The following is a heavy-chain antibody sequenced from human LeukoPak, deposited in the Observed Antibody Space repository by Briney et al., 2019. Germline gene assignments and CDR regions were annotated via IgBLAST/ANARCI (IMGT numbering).Heavy chain of an antibody. V-gene: IGHV1-69*05. CDR1: GGTFSSYA. CDR2: IIPIFGTA. CDR3: ASTLGGYYFDY. Sequence: VASVKVSCKAPGGTFSSYAISWVRQAPGQGLEWMGRIIPIFGTANYAQKFQGRVTITTDESTSTAYMELSSLRSEDTAVYYCASTLGGYYFDYWGQGTLVTVSS. D-gene: IGHD3-10*01. J-gene: IGHJ4*02.